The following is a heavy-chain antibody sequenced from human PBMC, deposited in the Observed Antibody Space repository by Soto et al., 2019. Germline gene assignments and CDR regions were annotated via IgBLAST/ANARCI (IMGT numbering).Heavy chain of an antibody. CDR3: ARVESTYYDYVWGSYRYGY. Sequence: VASVKVSCKASGYTFTSYAMHWVRQAPGQRLEWMGWINAGNGNTKYSQKFQGRVTITRDTSASTAYMELSSLRSEDTAVYYCARVESTYYDYVWGSYRYGYWGQGTLVTVSS. J-gene: IGHJ1*01. CDR2: INAGNGNT. V-gene: IGHV1-3*01. CDR1: GYTFTSYA. D-gene: IGHD3-16*02.